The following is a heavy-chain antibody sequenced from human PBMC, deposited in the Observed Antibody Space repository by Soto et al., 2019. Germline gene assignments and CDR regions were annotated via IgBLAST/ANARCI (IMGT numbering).Heavy chain of an antibody. V-gene: IGHV4-31*03. CDR1: GDSVSTVGYY. D-gene: IGHD3-10*01. J-gene: IGHJ4*02. CDR3: ARGTYYGSGSPLLVY. Sequence: SETLSLICTVSGDSVSTVGYYWSWTRQLPGKGLEWIGYIFYSGTTNYNPSLKSRVTISLDTSKNQFSLKLSSVTVADTAIYYCARGTYYGSGSPLLVYWGQGTLVTVSS. CDR2: IFYSGTT.